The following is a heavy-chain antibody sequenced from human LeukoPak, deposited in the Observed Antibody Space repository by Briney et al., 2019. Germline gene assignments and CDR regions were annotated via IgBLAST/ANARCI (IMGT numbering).Heavy chain of an antibody. CDR3: ANRFESGDFWSGYYTDFDY. D-gene: IGHD3-3*01. Sequence: SGGSLRLSCAASGFTFSSYAMSWVRQAPGKGLEWVSAISGSGGSTYYADSVKGRFTISRDNSKNTLYLQMNSLRAEDTAVYYCANRFESGDFWSGYYTDFDYWGQGTLVTVSS. CDR2: ISGSGGST. J-gene: IGHJ4*02. V-gene: IGHV3-23*01. CDR1: GFTFSSYA.